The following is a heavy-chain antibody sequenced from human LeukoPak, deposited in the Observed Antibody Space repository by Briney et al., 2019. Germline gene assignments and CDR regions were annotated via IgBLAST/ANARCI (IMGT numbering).Heavy chain of an antibody. V-gene: IGHV3-23*01. D-gene: IGHD5-18*01. CDR2: ITATGDTA. CDR3: AKGGYSYGYALIGWYFDL. Sequence: GGSLRLSCVASGFTFTKCAMSWIRQAPGKGLEWVAIITATGDTAYYADSVKGRFTISRDNSRNTLYLQMNSLRAEDTAVYYCAKGGYSYGYALIGWYFDLWGRGTLVTVSS. J-gene: IGHJ2*01. CDR1: GFTFTKCA.